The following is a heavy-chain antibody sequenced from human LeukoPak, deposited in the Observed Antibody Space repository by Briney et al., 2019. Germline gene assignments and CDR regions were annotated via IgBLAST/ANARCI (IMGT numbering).Heavy chain of an antibody. CDR3: ARVRYDSSGSSYYYYMDV. J-gene: IGHJ6*03. V-gene: IGHV4-4*07. Sequence: SETLSLTCTVSGGSISSYYWSWIRQPAGKGLEWIGRIYTSGSTNYNPSLKSRVTMSVDTSKNQFSLKLSAVTAADTAVYYRARVRYDSSGSSYYYYMDVWGKGTTVTVSS. D-gene: IGHD3-22*01. CDR1: GGSISSYY. CDR2: IYTSGST.